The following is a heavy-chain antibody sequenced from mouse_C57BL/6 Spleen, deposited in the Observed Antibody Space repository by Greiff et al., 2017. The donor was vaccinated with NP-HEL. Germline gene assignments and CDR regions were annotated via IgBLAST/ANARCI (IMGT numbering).Heavy chain of an antibody. CDR3: ARNYYGSSSFDY. V-gene: IGHV1-82*01. CDR2: IYPGDGDT. J-gene: IGHJ2*01. CDR1: GYAFSSSW. Sequence: VKLKQSGPELVKPGASVKISCKASGYAFSSSWMNWVKQRPGKGLEWIGRIYPGDGDTNYNGKFKGKATLTADKSSSTAYMQLSSLTSEDSAVYFCARNYYGSSSFDYWGQGTTLTVSS. D-gene: IGHD1-1*01.